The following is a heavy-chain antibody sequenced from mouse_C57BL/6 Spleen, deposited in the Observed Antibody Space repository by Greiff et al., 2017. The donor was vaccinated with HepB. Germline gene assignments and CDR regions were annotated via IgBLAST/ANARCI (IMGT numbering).Heavy chain of an antibody. V-gene: IGHV5-6*01. CDR3: ARHDYDRYFDV. J-gene: IGHJ1*03. D-gene: IGHD2-4*01. CDR1: GFTFSSYG. CDR2: ISSGGSYT. Sequence: EVQLVESGGDLVKPGGSLKLSCAASGFTFSSYGMSWVRQTPDKRLEWVATISSGGSYTYYPDSVKGRFIISRDNAKNTLYLQMSSLKSEDTAMYYCARHDYDRYFDVWGTGTTVTVSS.